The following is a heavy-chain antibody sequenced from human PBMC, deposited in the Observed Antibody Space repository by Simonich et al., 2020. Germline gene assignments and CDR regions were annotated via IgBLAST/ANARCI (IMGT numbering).Heavy chain of an antibody. CDR2: ISAYKGNT. CDR3: AREAAARHDAFDI. CDR1: GYTFTSYG. D-gene: IGHD6-6*01. V-gene: IGHV1-18*01. J-gene: IGHJ3*02. Sequence: QVQLVQSGAEVKKPGASVKVSCKASGYTFTSYGISWVRQAPGQRRGWKGWISAYKGNTNYAQKLQGRVTMTTDTSTSTAYMELRSLRSDDTAVYYCAREAAARHDAFDIWGQGTMVTVSS.